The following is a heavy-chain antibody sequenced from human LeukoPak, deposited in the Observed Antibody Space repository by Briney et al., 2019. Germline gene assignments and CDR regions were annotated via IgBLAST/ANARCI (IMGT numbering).Heavy chain of an antibody. CDR3: ARGGDYGDYGAFDI. J-gene: IGHJ3*02. D-gene: IGHD4-17*01. CDR1: GDSISAYY. CDR2: IYYSGST. Sequence: SETLSLTCTVSGDSISAYYWSWIRQPPGEGLEWIGYIYYSGSTNYNPSLKSRVTISVDTSKNQFSLKLSSVTAADTAVYYCARGGDYGDYGAFDIWGQGTMVTVSS. V-gene: IGHV4-59*12.